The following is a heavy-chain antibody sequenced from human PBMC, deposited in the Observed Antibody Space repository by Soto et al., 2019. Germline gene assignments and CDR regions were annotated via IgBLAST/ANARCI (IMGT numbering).Heavy chain of an antibody. Sequence: QAKVVQSGAEVRKPGSSVKLSCKASEGTFNSYAIAWVRQAPGQGLEWMGGIIPYYNTLNYAQKFQARVTITAADSTNTVYMELSSLRSDDTAVYFCASGASRWYPYFFDSWAQGTLVTVSS. CDR2: IIPYYNTL. D-gene: IGHD6-13*01. CDR3: ASGASRWYPYFFDS. CDR1: EGTFNSYA. J-gene: IGHJ4*02. V-gene: IGHV1-69*01.